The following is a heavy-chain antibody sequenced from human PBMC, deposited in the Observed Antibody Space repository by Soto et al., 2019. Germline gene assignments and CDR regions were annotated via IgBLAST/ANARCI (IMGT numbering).Heavy chain of an antibody. CDR3: AREVVTAVWGNYFDY. D-gene: IGHD2-21*02. V-gene: IGHV1-69*12. CDR2: IIPIFGTA. CDR1: GGTFSSYA. J-gene: IGHJ4*02. Sequence: QVQLVQSGAEVKKPGSSVKVSCKASGGTFSSYAISWVRQAPGQGLEWMGGIIPIFGTANYAQKFQGRVTLTADESTSTDSMELSSLRSEETAGYYCAREVVTAVWGNYFDYWGQGTLVTVSS.